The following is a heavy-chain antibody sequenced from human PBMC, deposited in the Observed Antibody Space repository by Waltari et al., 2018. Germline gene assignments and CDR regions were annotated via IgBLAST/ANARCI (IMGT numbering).Heavy chain of an antibody. D-gene: IGHD3-16*02. CDR1: GGSFSGYY. J-gene: IGHJ4*02. CDR3: ARRGRMITFGGVIVKGGLFDY. Sequence: QVQLQQWGAGLLKPSETLSLTCAVYGGSFSGYYWSWIRQPPGKGLEWIGEINHSGSTNYTPSPKSRVTISVDTSKNQFSLKLSSVTAADTAVYYCARRGRMITFGGVIVKGGLFDYWGQGTLVTVSS. V-gene: IGHV4-34*01. CDR2: INHSGST.